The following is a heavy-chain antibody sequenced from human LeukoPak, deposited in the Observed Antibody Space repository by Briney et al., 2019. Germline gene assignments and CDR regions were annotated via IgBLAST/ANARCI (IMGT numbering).Heavy chain of an antibody. CDR1: GYTFTGYY. CDR2: INAGNGNT. Sequence: GASVKVSCKASGYTFTGYYMHWVRQAPGQGLEWMGWINAGNGNTKYSQKFQGRVTITRDTSASTAYMELSSLRSEDTAVYYCARDSAPGRTVLRFLEWLLGGMDVWGQGTTVTVSS. CDR3: ARDSAPGRTVLRFLEWLLGGMDV. J-gene: IGHJ6*02. D-gene: IGHD3-3*01. V-gene: IGHV1-3*01.